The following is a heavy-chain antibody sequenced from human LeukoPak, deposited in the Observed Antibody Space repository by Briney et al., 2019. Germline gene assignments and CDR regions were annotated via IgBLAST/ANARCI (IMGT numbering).Heavy chain of an antibody. D-gene: IGHD6-6*01. CDR2: ISHRGST. J-gene: IGHJ4*02. CDR1: GYSISNGYY. CDR3: ARGAEYYSDY. Sequence: ASETLSLTCTVSGYSISNGYYWGWIRQPPGKGLEWVGSISHRGSTYYNPSLRSRITISLDRSKQKFSLKLTSVTAADTAVYFCARGAEYYSDYWGQGISVTVSS. V-gene: IGHV4-38-2*02.